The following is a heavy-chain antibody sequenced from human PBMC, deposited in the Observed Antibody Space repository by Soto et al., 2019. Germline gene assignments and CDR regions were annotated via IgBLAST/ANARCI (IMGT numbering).Heavy chain of an antibody. Sequence: ASVKVSCKVSGYTLTELSMHWVRQAPGKGLEWMGGFDPEDGETIYAQKFQGRVTMTEDRSTDTAYMELSSLRSEDTAVYYCATLKQDDFWSGYYGWGQGTLVTVSS. V-gene: IGHV1-24*01. D-gene: IGHD3-3*01. J-gene: IGHJ4*02. CDR1: GYTLTELS. CDR2: FDPEDGET. CDR3: ATLKQDDFWSGYYG.